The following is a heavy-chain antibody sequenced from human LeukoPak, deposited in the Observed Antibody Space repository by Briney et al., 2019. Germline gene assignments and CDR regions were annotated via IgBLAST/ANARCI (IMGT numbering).Heavy chain of an antibody. CDR3: ARGSPSLADY. V-gene: IGHV3-74*01. CDR2: IKSDGGDT. Sequence: GGSLRLSYAASGFILSNYWMHWVRQAPGKGLVWVSRIKSDGGDTNYADSVKGRFTISRDNAKNSLFLQMNSLRAEDTAVYYCARGSPSLADYWGQGTLVTVSS. CDR1: GFILSNYW. J-gene: IGHJ4*02.